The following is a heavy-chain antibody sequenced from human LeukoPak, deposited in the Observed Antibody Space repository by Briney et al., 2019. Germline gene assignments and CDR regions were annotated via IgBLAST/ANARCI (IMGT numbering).Heavy chain of an antibody. CDR1: GGSISSSSYY. D-gene: IGHD4-23*01. CDR3: ARLALVVTPRGWFDP. CDR2: VYYSGRI. Sequence: SETLSLTCTVSGGSISSSSYYWGWIRQPPGKGLEWIGSVYYSGRIYYNPSLNSRVTISVDTSKNQFSLKVTSVTAADTAVYYCARLALVVTPRGWFDPWGQGTLVTASS. V-gene: IGHV4-39*01. J-gene: IGHJ5*02.